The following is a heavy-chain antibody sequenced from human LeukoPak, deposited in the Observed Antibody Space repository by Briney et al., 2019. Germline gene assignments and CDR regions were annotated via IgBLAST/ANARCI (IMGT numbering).Heavy chain of an antibody. V-gene: IGHV4-59*01. CDR2: KHYSGSS. D-gene: IGHD3-16*01. CDR1: GGSISSYS. Sequence: PSETLSLTCTVSGGSISSYSWSWIRQPPGKGLEWIGYKHYSGSSNYNPSLKSRVTISVDTSKKQFSLKLSSVTAADTAVYYCASESSGGNFDYWGQGTLVTVSS. J-gene: IGHJ4*02. CDR3: ASESSGGNFDY.